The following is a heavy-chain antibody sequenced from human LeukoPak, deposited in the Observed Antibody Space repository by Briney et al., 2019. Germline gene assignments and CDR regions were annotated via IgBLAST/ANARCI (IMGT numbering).Heavy chain of an antibody. J-gene: IGHJ4*02. V-gene: IGHV4-4*07. CDR1: GGSVSSDY. CDR3: ARGVEDHPGLGSGIIEV. D-gene: IGHD3-10*01. CDR2: IYTSGST. Sequence: SETLSLTCTVSGGSVSSDYWSWIRQPAGKGLEWIGRIYTSGSTNYNPSLKSRVTMSVDTSKNQFSLKLSSVTAADTAVYYCARGVEDHPGLGSGIIEVWGQGTLVTVSS.